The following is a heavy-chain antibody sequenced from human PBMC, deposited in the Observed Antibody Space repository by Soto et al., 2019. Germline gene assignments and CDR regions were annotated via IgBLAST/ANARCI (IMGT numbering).Heavy chain of an antibody. J-gene: IGHJ3*02. CDR3: ARDGAPQNFFDWLHSAAFDI. V-gene: IGHV1-3*01. D-gene: IGHD3-9*01. CDR1: GYTFTSYA. Sequence: ASVKVSCKASGYTFTSYAMHWVRQAPGQRLEWMGWINAGNGNTKYSQKFQGRVTITRDTSASTAYMELSSLRSEDTAVYYCARDGAPQNFFDWLHSAAFDIWGQGTMVTVSS. CDR2: INAGNGNT.